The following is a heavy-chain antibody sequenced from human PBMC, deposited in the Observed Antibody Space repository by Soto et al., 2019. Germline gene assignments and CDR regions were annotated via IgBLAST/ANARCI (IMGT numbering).Heavy chain of an antibody. CDR3: ASIAAAGTEYYWFDP. Sequence: ASVKVSCKASGGTFSSYAISWVRQAPGQGLEWMGWINPNSGGTNYAQKFQGRVTMTRDTSISTAYMELGRLRSDDTAVYYCASIAAAGTEYYWFDPWGQGTLVTVSS. J-gene: IGHJ5*02. D-gene: IGHD6-13*01. CDR1: GGTFSSYA. CDR2: INPNSGGT. V-gene: IGHV1-2*02.